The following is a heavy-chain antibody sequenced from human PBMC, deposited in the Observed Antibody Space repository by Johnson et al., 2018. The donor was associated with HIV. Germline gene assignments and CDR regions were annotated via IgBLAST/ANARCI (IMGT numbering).Heavy chain of an antibody. CDR1: GFTFSTYG. CDR3: AKGDYGDYEGSVAFDI. V-gene: IGHV3-30*02. D-gene: IGHD4-17*01. J-gene: IGHJ3*02. CDR2: IRYDGTNK. Sequence: QMLLVESGGGVVQPGGSLRLSCAASGFTFSTYGMHWVRQAPGKGLEWVAFIRYDGTNKYYAGSVKGRFTISRDNSKNMLYLQMNSLRAEDTAVYYCAKGDYGDYEGSVAFDIWGQGTMVTVSS.